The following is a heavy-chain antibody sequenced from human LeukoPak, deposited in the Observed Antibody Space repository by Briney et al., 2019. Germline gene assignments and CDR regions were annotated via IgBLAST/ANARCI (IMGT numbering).Heavy chain of an antibody. Sequence: AETLSLTCAVNGGSLSGNRWSWIRQPPGKGLEWIGEINHGGDTNYNPSLKSRVSMSVGTSKKQFSLKLNSVTAADTAVYYCARGLFGFDIWGQGTMVTVSS. CDR2: INHGGDT. CDR3: ARGLFGFDI. J-gene: IGHJ3*02. V-gene: IGHV4-34*01. D-gene: IGHD3-16*01. CDR1: GGSLSGNR.